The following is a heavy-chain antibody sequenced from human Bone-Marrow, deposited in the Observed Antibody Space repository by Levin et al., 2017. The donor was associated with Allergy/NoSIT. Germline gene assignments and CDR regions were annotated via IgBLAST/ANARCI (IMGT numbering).Heavy chain of an antibody. V-gene: IGHV3-11*01. J-gene: IGHJ5*02. CDR3: ARDRGYDILTGYPDANWFDP. Sequence: GESLKISCAASGFTFSDYYMSWIRQAPGKGLEWVSYISSSGSTIYYADSVKGRFTISRDNAKNSLYLQMNSLRAEDTAVYYCARDRGYDILTGYPDANWFDPWGQGTLVTVSS. CDR2: ISSSGSTI. CDR1: GFTFSDYY. D-gene: IGHD3-9*01.